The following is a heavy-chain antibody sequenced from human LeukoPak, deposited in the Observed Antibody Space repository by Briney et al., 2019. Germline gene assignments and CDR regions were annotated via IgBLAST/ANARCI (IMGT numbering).Heavy chain of an antibody. CDR1: GFTFSSYA. V-gene: IGHV3-23*01. CDR3: AIDILTGTPGDWFDP. Sequence: GGSLRLSCAASGFTFSSYAMSWVRQAPGKGLEWVSAISGSGGSTYYADPVKGRFTISRDNSKNTLYLQMNSLRAEDTAVYYCAIDILTGTPGDWFDPWGQGTLVTVSS. J-gene: IGHJ5*02. D-gene: IGHD3-9*01. CDR2: ISGSGGST.